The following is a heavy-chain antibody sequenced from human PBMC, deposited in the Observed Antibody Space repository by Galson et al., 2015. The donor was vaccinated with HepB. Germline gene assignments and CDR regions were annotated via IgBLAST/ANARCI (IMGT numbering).Heavy chain of an antibody. V-gene: IGHV3-7*05. D-gene: IGHD4-11*01. J-gene: IGHJ4*02. Sequence: SLRLSCAASGFTFSDYWMAWVRQAPGKGLEWVANIKQDESEKYYVDSVKGRFTISRDNAKNSLYLQMNTLRDEDTAVYHCVRDLHGALDYWGQGTLVTVSS. CDR3: VRDLHGALDY. CDR2: IKQDESEK. CDR1: GFTFSDYW.